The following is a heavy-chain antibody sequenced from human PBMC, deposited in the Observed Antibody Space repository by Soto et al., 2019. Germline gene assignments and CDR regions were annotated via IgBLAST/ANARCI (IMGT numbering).Heavy chain of an antibody. CDR3: ATGPGAFGIGAWSAGFLCYYFDS. V-gene: IGHV4-31*03. Sequence: NPSETLSLTCTASGGSISSENYYWTWVRQHPRKGLEWIGYVHYSGNIYYNPSLEGRVAMSFDTSKNRFSLDLSSVTAADIAVYYGATGPGAFGIGAWSAGFLCYYFDSWGQGTLVTVSS. CDR2: VHYSGNI. CDR1: GGSISSENYY. J-gene: IGHJ4*02. D-gene: IGHD1-20*01.